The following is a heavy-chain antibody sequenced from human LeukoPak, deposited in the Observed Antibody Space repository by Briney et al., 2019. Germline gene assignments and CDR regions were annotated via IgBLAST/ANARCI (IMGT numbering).Heavy chain of an antibody. CDR2: ISAYNGNK. D-gene: IGHD3-22*01. V-gene: IGHV1-18*03. J-gene: IGHJ4*02. CDR1: GYTFTSYG. CDR3: ARDYNTAMDEYYYDSSGMNFPHY. Sequence: GASVTDSCKGSGYTFTSYGISWVRQAPGQGLEWMGRISAYNGNKNYAQKLESRVTMTTDTSTSTAYMEQRDLRSDEMAVYYCARDYNTAMDEYYYDSSGMNFPHYWGQGTLVTVSS.